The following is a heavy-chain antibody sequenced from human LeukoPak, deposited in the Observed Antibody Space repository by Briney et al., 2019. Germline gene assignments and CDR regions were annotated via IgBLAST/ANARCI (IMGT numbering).Heavy chain of an antibody. J-gene: IGHJ4*02. V-gene: IGHV4-59*01. CDR1: GGSISSYY. CDR3: ARGGGIAARQEIIDY. CDR2: IYYSGST. Sequence: SETLSLTCTVSGGSISSYYWTWIRQPPGKGLEWIGYIYYSGSTNYNPSLKSRVTISVDTSKNQSSLRLSSVTAADTAVYYCARGGGIAARQEIIDYWGQGTLVTVSS. D-gene: IGHD6-6*01.